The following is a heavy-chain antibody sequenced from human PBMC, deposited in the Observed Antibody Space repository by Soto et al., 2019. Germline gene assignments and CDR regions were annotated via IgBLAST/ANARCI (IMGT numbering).Heavy chain of an antibody. CDR1: GGTFSSYA. V-gene: IGHV1-69*06. CDR2: IIPIFGTA. D-gene: IGHD4-17*01. J-gene: IGHJ5*02. Sequence: QVQLVQSGAEVKKPGSSVKVSCKASGGTFSSYAISWVRQAPGQGLEWMGGIIPIFGTANYAQKFQGRVTITADKSTSTAYMARSSLRSEATAVYDGARRMNTVTTGWFAPWGKGTLVTVSS. CDR3: ARRMNTVTTGWFAP.